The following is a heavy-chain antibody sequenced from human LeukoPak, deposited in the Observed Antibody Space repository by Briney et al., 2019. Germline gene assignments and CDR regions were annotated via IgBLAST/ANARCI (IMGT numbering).Heavy chain of an antibody. V-gene: IGHV4-61*02. CDR2: IYTSGSA. J-gene: IGHJ3*02. Sequence: SETLPLTCTVSGGTISSGSFYWSWIRQPAGKGLEWIGRIYTSGSANYNPSLKSRVTILIDTSKNQFSLKLSSVTATDTAVYYCARFGRYSGYDYAFDIWGQGTMVTVSS. CDR1: GGTISSGSFY. D-gene: IGHD5-12*01. CDR3: ARFGRYSGYDYAFDI.